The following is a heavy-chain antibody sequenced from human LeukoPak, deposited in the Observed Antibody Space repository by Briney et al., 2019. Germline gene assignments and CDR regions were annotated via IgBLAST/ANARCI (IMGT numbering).Heavy chain of an antibody. CDR3: ARQDYGHGGFDP. CDR2: IHYSGIT. V-gene: IGHV4-59*08. D-gene: IGHD4-17*01. Sequence: SETLSLTCSVSGGSISSYYWSWIRQSPGKGLEWIGYIHYSGITNYNPSLKSRVSISVDTSKNQFSLKLSSVTAADTAVYYCARQDYGHGGFDPWGQGTLVTVSS. J-gene: IGHJ5*02. CDR1: GGSISSYY.